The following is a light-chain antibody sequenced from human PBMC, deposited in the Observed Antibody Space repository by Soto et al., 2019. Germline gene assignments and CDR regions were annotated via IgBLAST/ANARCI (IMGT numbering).Light chain of an antibody. CDR3: CSYTRTSNHYF. CDR2: EVR. J-gene: IGLJ1*01. Sequence: QSALAQPASVSGSPGQSITISCAGASSDIGGYDYVSWYQQRPGKAPKLMIYEVRYRPSGVSNRFSGSKSGNTASLTISGLQAEDEAVYYCCSYTRTSNHYFFGSGTKVTVL. V-gene: IGLV2-14*01. CDR1: SSDIGGYDY.